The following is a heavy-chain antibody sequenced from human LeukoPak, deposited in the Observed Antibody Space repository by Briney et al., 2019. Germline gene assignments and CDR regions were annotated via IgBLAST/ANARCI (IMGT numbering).Heavy chain of an antibody. Sequence: SETLSLTCTVSGGSISSYYWSWIRQPAGKGLEWIGRIYTSGSTNYNPSLKSRVTMSVDTSKNQFSLKLNSVTAADTAVYYCARDRKGYSSGWYRVSYYYYGMDVWGQGTTVTVSS. V-gene: IGHV4-4*07. CDR3: ARDRKGYSSGWYRVSYYYYGMDV. CDR2: IYTSGST. CDR1: GGSISSYY. D-gene: IGHD6-19*01. J-gene: IGHJ6*02.